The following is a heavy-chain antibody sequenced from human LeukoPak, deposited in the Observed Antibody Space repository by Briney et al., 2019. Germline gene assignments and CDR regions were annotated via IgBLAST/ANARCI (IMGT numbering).Heavy chain of an antibody. CDR3: ARRKYYYGSGSQGPLHYYFDY. CDR1: GYSFTSYW. V-gene: IGHV5-51*01. CDR2: IYPGDSDT. D-gene: IGHD3-10*01. Sequence: GESLKISCKGSGYSFTSYWIGWVRQMPGKGLERMGIIYPGDSDTRYSPSFQGQVTISADKSISTAYLQWSSLKASDTAMYYCARRKYYYGSGSQGPLHYYFDYWGQGTLVTVSS. J-gene: IGHJ4*02.